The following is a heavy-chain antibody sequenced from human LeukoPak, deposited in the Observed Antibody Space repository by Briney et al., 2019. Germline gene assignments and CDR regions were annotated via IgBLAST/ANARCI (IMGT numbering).Heavy chain of an antibody. Sequence: VGSLRLSCAASGFTSSSYSMSWVRQAPGKGLEWVSYISSSSSTIYYADSVKGRFTISRDNAKNSLYLQMNSLRAEDTAVYYCARVYYDILTGYLGENYYGMDVWGQGTTVTVSS. J-gene: IGHJ6*02. D-gene: IGHD3-9*01. CDR1: GFTSSSYS. CDR2: ISSSSSTI. V-gene: IGHV3-48*01. CDR3: ARVYYDILTGYLGENYYGMDV.